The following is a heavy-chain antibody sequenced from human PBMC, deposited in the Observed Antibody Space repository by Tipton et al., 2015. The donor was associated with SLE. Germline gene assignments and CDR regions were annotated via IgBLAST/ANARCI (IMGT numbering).Heavy chain of an antibody. CDR3: ARAASGWPYYYYYMDV. CDR1: GGSISSGGSY. V-gene: IGHV4-39*07. D-gene: IGHD6-25*01. J-gene: IGHJ6*03. CDR2: LNHSGST. Sequence: TLSLTCTVSGGSISSGGSYWSWIRQPPGKGLEWIGDLNHSGSTNYNPSLKRRVTISVDTSKNQFSLKLSSVTAADTAVYYCARAASGWPYYYYYMDVWGKGSTVTVSS.